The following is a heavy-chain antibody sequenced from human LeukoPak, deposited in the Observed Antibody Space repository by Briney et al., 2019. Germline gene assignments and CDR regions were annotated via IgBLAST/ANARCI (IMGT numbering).Heavy chain of an antibody. D-gene: IGHD3-3*01. V-gene: IGHV1-69*13. CDR1: GGTFSSYA. CDR3: ASRITIFGVVDY. J-gene: IGHJ4*02. CDR2: IIPIFGTA. Sequence: ASVKVSCKASGGTFSSYAISWVRQAPGQGLEWMGGIIPIFGTANYAQKFQGRVTITADESTSTAYMELSSLRSEDTAVYYCASRITIFGVVDYWGQGTLVTVSS.